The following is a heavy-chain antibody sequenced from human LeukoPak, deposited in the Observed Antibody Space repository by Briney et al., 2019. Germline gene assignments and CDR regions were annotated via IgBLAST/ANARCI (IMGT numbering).Heavy chain of an antibody. CDR3: AKDGDTAAVYYGMDV. CDR2: ISWDGGST. D-gene: IGHD5-18*01. V-gene: IGHV3-43*01. J-gene: IGHJ6*02. CDR1: GFTFDDYT. Sequence: GGSLRLSCAASGFTFDDYTMPWVRQAPGKGLEWVSLISWDGGSTYYADSVKGRFTISRDNSKNSLYLQMNSLRTEDTALYYCAKDGDTAAVYYGMDVWGQGTTVTVSS.